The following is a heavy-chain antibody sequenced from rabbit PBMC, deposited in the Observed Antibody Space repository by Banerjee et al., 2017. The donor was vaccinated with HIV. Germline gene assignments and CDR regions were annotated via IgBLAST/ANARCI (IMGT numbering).Heavy chain of an antibody. J-gene: IGHJ4*01. CDR3: YVTGGDYYNHNL. V-gene: IGHV1S7*01. CDR2: IDPVFDST. Sequence: QLEESGGGLVKPEGSLTLTCKASGFSFSNNYVMCWVRQAPGKGLEWIGYIDPVFDSTYYASWVNGRFTISSHNAQNTLYLQLNSLTAADTATYFCYVTGGDYYNHNLWGQGTLVTVS. CDR1: GFSFSNNY. D-gene: IGHD8-1*01.